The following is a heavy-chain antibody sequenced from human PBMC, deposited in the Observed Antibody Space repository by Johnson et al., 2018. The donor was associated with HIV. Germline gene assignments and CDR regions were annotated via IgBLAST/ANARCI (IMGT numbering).Heavy chain of an antibody. CDR3: ARELSGLGAFDI. D-gene: IGHD1-26*01. CDR2: INWNGGST. Sequence: VQLVESGGGVVRPGGSLRLSCVVSGFTFDDYGTSWVRQAPGKGLEWVSGINWNGGSTGYAGSVKGRFTISRDNDKNSLYLQMDSQRDEETAVYYCARELSGLGAFDIWGQETMVTVSS. V-gene: IGHV3-20*04. J-gene: IGHJ3*02. CDR1: GFTFDDYG.